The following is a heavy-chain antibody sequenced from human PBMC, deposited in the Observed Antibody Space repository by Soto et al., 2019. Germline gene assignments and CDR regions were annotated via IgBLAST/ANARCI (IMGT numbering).Heavy chain of an antibody. D-gene: IGHD5-12*01. CDR2: ISISSSYT. Sequence: QVQLVESGGGLVQPGGSLRLSCAASGFTFSDYYMSWIRQAPGKGLEWVSYISISSSYTNYADSVKGRFTISRDNAKNSLYLQMNSLGAEDTAVYYCARDHHRYSGYDYVDYWGQGTLVTVSS. CDR1: GFTFSDYY. J-gene: IGHJ4*02. CDR3: ARDHHRYSGYDYVDY. V-gene: IGHV3-11*05.